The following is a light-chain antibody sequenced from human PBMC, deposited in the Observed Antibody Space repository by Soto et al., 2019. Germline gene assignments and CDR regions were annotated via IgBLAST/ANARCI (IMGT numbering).Light chain of an antibody. Sequence: QSVLTQPRSVSGSPGQSVTISCTGTSSDVGGYNCVSWYHQHPGKAPQLMIYDVTQRPSGVPDRFSGSKSGNTASLTISGLQAEDEADYYCCSHSASYTFVFGTGTKLTVL. CDR3: CSHSASYTFV. CDR1: SSDVGGYNC. V-gene: IGLV2-11*01. CDR2: DVT. J-gene: IGLJ1*01.